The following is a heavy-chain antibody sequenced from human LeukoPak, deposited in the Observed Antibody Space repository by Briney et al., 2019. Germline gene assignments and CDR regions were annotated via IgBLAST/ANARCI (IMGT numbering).Heavy chain of an antibody. Sequence: GGSLRLSCAGSGFTFSSYSVNWVGQAPGKGLEWISFISGSSKIIHWAESLKGRFTISRDNAKNSLYLQMNSLRDEDTAVYYCARDYSSSGTFFGYYYGMDVWGQGTTVTVSS. CDR1: GFTFSSYS. J-gene: IGHJ6*02. CDR2: ISGSSKII. CDR3: ARDYSSSGTFFGYYYGMDV. V-gene: IGHV3-48*02. D-gene: IGHD2-2*01.